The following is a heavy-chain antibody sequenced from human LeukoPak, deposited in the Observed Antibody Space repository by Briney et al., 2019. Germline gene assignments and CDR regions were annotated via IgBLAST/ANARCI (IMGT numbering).Heavy chain of an antibody. D-gene: IGHD3-10*01. V-gene: IGHV1-2*02. CDR3: ARVSGESLSGSFQLDY. Sequence: ASVKVSCKASGYTFTIYYIHWVRQAPGQGLEWMGWINPNSGGTHFAQKFQGRVTVTRDTSISTAYMELSRLRSDDTAVYYCARVSGESLSGSFQLDYWGQGILVTVSS. CDR1: GYTFTIYY. CDR2: INPNSGGT. J-gene: IGHJ4*02.